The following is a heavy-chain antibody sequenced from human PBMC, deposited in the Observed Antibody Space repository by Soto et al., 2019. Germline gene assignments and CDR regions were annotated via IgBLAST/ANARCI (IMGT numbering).Heavy chain of an antibody. Sequence: PSETLSLTCAVYGGSFSGYYWSWIRQSPGKGLEWIGEINHSGSTNYNPSLKSRVTISVDTSKNQFSLKLSSVTAADTAVYYCARAVTTYYYYGMDVWGQGTTVTVSS. J-gene: IGHJ6*02. CDR2: INHSGST. CDR3: ARAVTTYYYYGMDV. CDR1: GGSFSGYY. V-gene: IGHV4-34*01. D-gene: IGHD4-4*01.